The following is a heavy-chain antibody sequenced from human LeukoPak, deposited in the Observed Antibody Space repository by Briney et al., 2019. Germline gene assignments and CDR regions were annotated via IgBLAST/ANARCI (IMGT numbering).Heavy chain of an antibody. V-gene: IGHV3-7*03. CDR1: GFTVSSNY. D-gene: IGHD2-21*01. CDR3: ARDFAYKKFDY. Sequence: GGSLRLSCAASGFTVSSNYMSWVRQAPGKGLEWVATINPDGNKKGLADSVRGRFTISRDDAENSLYLQMNSLRVEDTAVYYCARDFAYKKFDYWGQGTLVTVSS. J-gene: IGHJ4*02. CDR2: INPDGNKK.